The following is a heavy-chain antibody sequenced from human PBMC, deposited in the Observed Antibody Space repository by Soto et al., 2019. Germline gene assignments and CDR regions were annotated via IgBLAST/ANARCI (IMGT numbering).Heavy chain of an antibody. CDR1: GYTFTSYA. CDR2: INAGNGNT. V-gene: IGHV1-3*01. Sequence: EASVKVSCKASGYTFTSYAMHWVRQAPGQRLEWMGWINAGNGNTKYSQKFQGRVTITRDTSASTAYMELSSLRSEDTAVYYCARDPSYYYDSSGYYYPDAFDIWGQGTMVTVSS. J-gene: IGHJ3*02. D-gene: IGHD3-22*01. CDR3: ARDPSYYYDSSGYYYPDAFDI.